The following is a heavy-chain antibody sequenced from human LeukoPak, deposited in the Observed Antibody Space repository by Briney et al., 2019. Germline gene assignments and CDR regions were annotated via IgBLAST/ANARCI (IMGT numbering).Heavy chain of an antibody. D-gene: IGHD2-2*01. V-gene: IGHV1-8*01. CDR2: MNPNSGNT. Sequence: ASVKVSCKASGYTFTSYDINWVRQATGQGLEWMGWMNPNSGNTGYAQKFQGRVTMTRDTSTSTVYMELSSLRSEDTAVYYCAREAIVPAATFDYWGQGTLVTVSS. J-gene: IGHJ4*02. CDR1: GYTFTSYD. CDR3: AREAIVPAATFDY.